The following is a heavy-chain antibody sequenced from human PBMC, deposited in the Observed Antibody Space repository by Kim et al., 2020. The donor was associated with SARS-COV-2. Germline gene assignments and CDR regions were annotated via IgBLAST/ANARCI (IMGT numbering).Heavy chain of an antibody. J-gene: IGHJ4*02. Sequence: SETLSLTCTVSGGSISSSSYFWGWIRQPPGKGLEWIGSIYSSGSTYYNPSLKSRVTISVDTSKNQFSLKLSSVTATDTAVYYCARHFSSTYSYYFDYWGQGTLVTVSS. CDR3: ARHFSSTYSYYFDY. V-gene: IGHV4-39*07. CDR1: GGSISSSSYF. CDR2: IYSSGST. D-gene: IGHD6-13*01.